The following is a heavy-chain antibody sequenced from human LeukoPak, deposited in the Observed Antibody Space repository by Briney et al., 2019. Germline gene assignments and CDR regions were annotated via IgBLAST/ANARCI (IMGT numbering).Heavy chain of an antibody. CDR2: INSDGSWT. Sequence: PGGSLRLSCAASGNYWMHWVRQAPGKGLVWVSHINSDGSWTSYADSVKGRFTISKDNAKNTVYLQMNSLRAEDTAVYYCVKSKQKYYFDYWGQGTLVTVSS. CDR1: GNYW. D-gene: IGHD6-13*01. V-gene: IGHV3-74*01. J-gene: IGHJ4*02. CDR3: VKSKQKYYFDY.